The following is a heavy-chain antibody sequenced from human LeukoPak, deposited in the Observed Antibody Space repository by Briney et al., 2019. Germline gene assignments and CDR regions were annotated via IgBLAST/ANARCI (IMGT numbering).Heavy chain of an antibody. D-gene: IGHD5-18*01. J-gene: IGHJ5*02. CDR3: ARLGDTSMVAGYNWFGP. Sequence: SETLSLTCNISGGFISTFSYYWGWIRQPPGKGLEWIGSIYYIGTTYYNPSLKSRVAISVDTSKNQFSLKLSSVTAADTAVYYCARLGDTSMVAGYNWFGPWGQGSLVIVSS. CDR2: IYYIGTT. CDR1: GGFISTFSYY. V-gene: IGHV4-39*01.